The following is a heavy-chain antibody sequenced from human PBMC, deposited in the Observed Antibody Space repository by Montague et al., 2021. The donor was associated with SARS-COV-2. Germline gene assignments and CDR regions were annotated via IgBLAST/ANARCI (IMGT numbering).Heavy chain of an antibody. CDR2: IDWDDDK. J-gene: IGHJ4*02. CDR3: ARIFDSSWPTFDY. V-gene: IGHV2-70*01. CDR1: GFSLSTSGMC. D-gene: IGHD6-13*01. Sequence: PALVTPTQTLTLTCTSSGFSLSTSGMCVSWIRQPPGKALEWLALIDWDDDKYYSTSLKTRLTISKDTSKNQVVLTMTNMDPVDTATYYCARIFDSSWPTFDYWGQGTLVTVSS.